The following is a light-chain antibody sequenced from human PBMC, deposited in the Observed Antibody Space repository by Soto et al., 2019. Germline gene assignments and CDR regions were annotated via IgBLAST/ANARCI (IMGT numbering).Light chain of an antibody. Sequence: QTVVTQEPSFSVSPGETVTLTCGLSSGTVSSSHHPTRHQPPPGQSPPTPTHDTNRRSSGVPDRFSGSILGNKAALTITGAQAGDESEYFCALSMGRDTPCVFGPGTKVTV. V-gene: IGLV8-61*01. CDR3: ALSMGRDTPCV. CDR2: DTN. J-gene: IGLJ1*01. CDR1: SGTVSSSHH.